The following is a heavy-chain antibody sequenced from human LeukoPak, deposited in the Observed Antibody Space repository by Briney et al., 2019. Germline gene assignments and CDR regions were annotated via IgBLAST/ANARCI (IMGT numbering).Heavy chain of an antibody. Sequence: GGSLRLSCAASGFTFSDHFVTWIRQAPGKGLEWVSAISGSGGSTYYADSVKGRFTISRDNSKNTLYLQMNSLRAEDTAVYYCAKDRLQWLVRDFDYWGQGTLVTVSS. CDR3: AKDRLQWLVRDFDY. V-gene: IGHV3-23*01. J-gene: IGHJ4*02. CDR2: ISGSGGST. D-gene: IGHD6-19*01. CDR1: GFTFSDHF.